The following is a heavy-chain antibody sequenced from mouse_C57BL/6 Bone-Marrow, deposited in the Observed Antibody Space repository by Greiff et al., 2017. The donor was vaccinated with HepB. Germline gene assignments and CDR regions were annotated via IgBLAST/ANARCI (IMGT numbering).Heavy chain of an antibody. V-gene: IGHV1-7*01. D-gene: IGHD3-2*02. CDR3: AQTAQATFFAY. CDR2: INPSSGYT. Sequence: QVQLKQSGAELAKPGASVKLSCKASGYTFTSYWMHWVKQRPGQGLEWIGYINPSSGYTKYNQKFKDKATLTADKSSSTAYMQLSSLTYGDSAVYYCAQTAQATFFAYWGQGTLVTVSA. J-gene: IGHJ3*01. CDR1: GYTFTSYW.